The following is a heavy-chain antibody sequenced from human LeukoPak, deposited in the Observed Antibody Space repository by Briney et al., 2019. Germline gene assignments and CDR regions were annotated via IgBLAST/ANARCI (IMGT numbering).Heavy chain of an antibody. D-gene: IGHD2-2*02. Sequence: ASVEVFCKASGYTFTSYAISWVRQAPGQGLEWMGGIIPIFGTANYAQKFQGRVTITTDESTSTAYMELSSLRSEVTAVYYCARAGGYCSSTSCYTPWSDPWGQGTLVTVSS. V-gene: IGHV1-69*05. J-gene: IGHJ5*02. CDR3: ARAGGYCSSTSCYTPWSDP. CDR2: IIPIFGTA. CDR1: GYTFTSYA.